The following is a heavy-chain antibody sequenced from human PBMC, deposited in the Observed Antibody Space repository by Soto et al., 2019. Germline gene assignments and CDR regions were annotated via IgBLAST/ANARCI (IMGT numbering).Heavy chain of an antibody. CDR1: GFTFSSYG. D-gene: IGHD3-3*01. CDR2: ISYDGSNK. V-gene: IGHV3-30*18. J-gene: IGHJ4*02. Sequence: GGSLRLSCAASGFTFSSYGMHWVRQAPGKGLEWVAVISYDGSNKYYADSVKGRFTLSRDNSKNTLYLQMNSLRAEDTAVYYCAKDGGHYDFWNHEYWGQGTQVTVSS. CDR3: AKDGGHYDFWNHEY.